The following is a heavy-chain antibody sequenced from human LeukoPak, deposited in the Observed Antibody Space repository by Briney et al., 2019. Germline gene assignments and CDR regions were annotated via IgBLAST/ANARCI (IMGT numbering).Heavy chain of an antibody. Sequence: PSETLSLTCAVYGGSFSGYYWSWIRQPPGKGLEWIGEINHSGSTNYNPSLKSRVTISVDTSKNQFSLKLSSVTAADTAVYYCAREERHYYGSGSQGGYWGQGTLVTVSS. V-gene: IGHV4-34*01. D-gene: IGHD3-10*01. CDR2: INHSGST. CDR1: GGSFSGYY. CDR3: AREERHYYGSGSQGGY. J-gene: IGHJ4*02.